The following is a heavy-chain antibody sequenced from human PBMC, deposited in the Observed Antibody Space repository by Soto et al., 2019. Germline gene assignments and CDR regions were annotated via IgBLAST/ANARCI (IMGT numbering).Heavy chain of an antibody. V-gene: IGHV3-21*01. D-gene: IGHD6-6*01. CDR3: ARDVVSDDFDI. J-gene: IGHJ3*02. CDR2: ISSSSSYI. Sequence: GGSLRLSCAASGFTFSSYSMNWVRQAPGKGLEWVSSISSSSSYIYYADSVKGRFTISRDNAKNSLYLQMNSLRAEDTAVYYCARDVVSDDFDIWGQGTMVTVSS. CDR1: GFTFSSYS.